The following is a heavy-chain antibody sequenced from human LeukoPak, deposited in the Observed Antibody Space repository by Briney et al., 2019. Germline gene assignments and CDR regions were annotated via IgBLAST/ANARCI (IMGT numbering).Heavy chain of an antibody. V-gene: IGHV4-59*01. Sequence: PSETLSLTCTVSGGSISSYYWSWIRQPPGKGLEWIGYIYYTGSTNHNPSLKSRVTISVDTSKNQFSLKLSSVTAADTAVYYCARVVYSGYDFRGAMDVWGKGTTVTVSS. J-gene: IGHJ6*03. CDR2: IYYTGST. CDR1: GGSISSYY. CDR3: ARVVYSGYDFRGAMDV. D-gene: IGHD5-12*01.